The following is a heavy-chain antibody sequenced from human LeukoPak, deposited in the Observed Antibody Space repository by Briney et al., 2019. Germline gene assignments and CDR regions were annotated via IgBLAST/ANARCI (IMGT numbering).Heavy chain of an antibody. Sequence: ASVKVSCKASGYTFTGYYMHWVRQAPGQGLESMGRINPNSGGTNYAQKFQGRVTMTRDTSISTAYMELSRLRSDDTAVYYCARGDCSGGSCFPDNLFDPWGQGTLVTVSS. CDR1: GYTFTGYY. V-gene: IGHV1-2*06. D-gene: IGHD2-15*01. CDR3: ARGDCSGGSCFPDNLFDP. CDR2: INPNSGGT. J-gene: IGHJ5*02.